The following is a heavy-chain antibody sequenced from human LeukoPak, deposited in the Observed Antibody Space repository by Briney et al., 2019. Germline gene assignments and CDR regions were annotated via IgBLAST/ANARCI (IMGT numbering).Heavy chain of an antibody. D-gene: IGHD3-3*01. V-gene: IGHV3-23*01. CDR2: ISSSGGST. Sequence: PRGSLRLSCAASGFTFSYYYMSWVRQAPGKGLEWVSAISSSGGSTYYADSVKGRFTISRDNSKNTLYLQMNSLRAEDTAVYYCAKAAEYYDFWSGFDPWGQGTLVTVSS. CDR1: GFTFSYYY. CDR3: AKAAEYYDFWSGFDP. J-gene: IGHJ5*02.